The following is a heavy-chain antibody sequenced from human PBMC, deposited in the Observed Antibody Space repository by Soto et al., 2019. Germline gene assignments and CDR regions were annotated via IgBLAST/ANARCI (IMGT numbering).Heavy chain of an antibody. CDR3: ARGLDIVDIVADDY. D-gene: IGHD5-12*01. CDR2: INHSGST. CDR1: GGSFSGYY. Sequence: VQLQQWGAGLLKPSETLSLTCAVYGGSFSGYYWSWIRQPPGKGLEWIGEINHSGSTNYNPSLKSRVTISVDTSKNQFSLKLSSVTAADTAVYYCARGLDIVDIVADDYWGQGTLVTVSS. J-gene: IGHJ4*02. V-gene: IGHV4-34*01.